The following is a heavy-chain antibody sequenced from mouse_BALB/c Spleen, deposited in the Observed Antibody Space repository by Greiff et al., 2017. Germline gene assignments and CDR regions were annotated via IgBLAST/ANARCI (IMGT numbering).Heavy chain of an antibody. J-gene: IGHJ1*01. CDR1: GFTFSSFG. CDR3: ARRESPYFDV. CDR2: ISSGSSTI. Sequence: EVKLVESGGGLVQPGGSRKLSCAASGFTFSSFGMHWVRQAPEKGLEWVAYISSGSSTIYYADTVKGRFTISRDNPKNTLFLQMTSLRSEDTAMYYCARRESPYFDVWGAGTTVTVSS. V-gene: IGHV5-17*02.